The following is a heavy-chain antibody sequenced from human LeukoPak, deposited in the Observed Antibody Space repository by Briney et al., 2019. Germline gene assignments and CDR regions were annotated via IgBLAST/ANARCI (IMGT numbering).Heavy chain of an antibody. J-gene: IGHJ4*02. D-gene: IGHD2-8*01. V-gene: IGHV1-69*13. Sequence: SVKVSCKASGGTFSSYAISWVRQAPGQGLEWMGGIIPIFGTANYAQKFQGRVTITADESTSTAYMELSSLRSEDTAVYYCARASTYCTNGVCYNSEGPPFDYWRQGTLVTVSS. CDR2: IIPIFGTA. CDR3: ARASTYCTNGVCYNSEGPPFDY. CDR1: GGTFSSYA.